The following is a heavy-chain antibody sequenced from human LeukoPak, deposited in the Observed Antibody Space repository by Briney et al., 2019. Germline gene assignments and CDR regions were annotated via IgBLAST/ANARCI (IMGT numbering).Heavy chain of an antibody. CDR1: GGSISSGSYY. D-gene: IGHD2-2*01. J-gene: IGHJ4*02. V-gene: IGHV4-61*02. Sequence: PSQTLSLTCTVSGGSISSGSYYWSWIRQPAGKGLEWIGRIYTSGSTNYNPSLKSRVTISVDTSKNQFSLKLSSVTAADTAVYYCARARLVVPADKGLVQYYFDYWGQGTLVTVSS. CDR2: IYTSGST. CDR3: ARARLVVPADKGLVQYYFDY.